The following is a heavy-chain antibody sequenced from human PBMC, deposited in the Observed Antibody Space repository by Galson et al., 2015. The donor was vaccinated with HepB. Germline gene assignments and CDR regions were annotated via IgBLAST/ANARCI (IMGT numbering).Heavy chain of an antibody. CDR2: INHSGST. J-gene: IGHJ4*01. CDR1: GGSFSGYY. V-gene: IGHV4-34*01. Sequence: SETLSLTCAVYGGSFSGYYWSWIRQSPGKGLEWIGEINHSGSTNYNPSLKSRVTISVDTSKNQFSLKLNSVTAADTAVYYCARGLDGRRKPQNYFDYWGHGTLVTVSS. CDR3: ARGLDGRRKPQNYFDY. D-gene: IGHD1-1*01.